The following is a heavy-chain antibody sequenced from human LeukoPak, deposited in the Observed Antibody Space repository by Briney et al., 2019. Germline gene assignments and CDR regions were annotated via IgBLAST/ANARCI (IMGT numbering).Heavy chain of an antibody. D-gene: IGHD3-3*01. V-gene: IGHV3-21*01. CDR3: ARDSITIFGVVTLDV. CDR2: ISSSSSYI. Sequence: KPVGSLRLSCAASGVTFSSYSMNWVRQAPGKGLGWGLSISSSSSYIYYADSVKGRFTISRDNAKNSLYLQMNSLRAEDTAVYYCARDSITIFGVVTLDVWGKGTTVTVSS. J-gene: IGHJ6*04. CDR1: GVTFSSYS.